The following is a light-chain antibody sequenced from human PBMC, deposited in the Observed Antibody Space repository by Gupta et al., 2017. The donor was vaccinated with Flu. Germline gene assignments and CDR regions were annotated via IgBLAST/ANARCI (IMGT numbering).Light chain of an antibody. J-gene: IGLJ3*02. CDR1: ISNIGSNY. Sequence: QSVLTQPPSASGTPGQRVTISCSGSISNIGSNYVFWYQQLPGAAPKLLISRDNQRPSGVPDRFSGSKSGPSASLAISGLRSEDEADYYCAAWDDSLSGQEVFGGGTKLTVL. CDR2: RDN. V-gene: IGLV1-47*01. CDR3: AAWDDSLSGQEV.